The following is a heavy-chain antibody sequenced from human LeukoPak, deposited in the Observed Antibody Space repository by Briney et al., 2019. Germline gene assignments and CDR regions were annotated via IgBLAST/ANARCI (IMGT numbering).Heavy chain of an antibody. Sequence: PGRSLRLTCAASGFTFSNYAMNWVRQAPGKGLEWVTVISYDGGNQYFADSVKGRFTVSRDNSKNTLYLHMNSLRAEDTALYYCARDQDYSMDVWGQGTTVTVSS. CDR2: ISYDGGNQ. J-gene: IGHJ6*02. V-gene: IGHV3-30-3*01. CDR1: GFTFSNYA. CDR3: ARDQDYSMDV.